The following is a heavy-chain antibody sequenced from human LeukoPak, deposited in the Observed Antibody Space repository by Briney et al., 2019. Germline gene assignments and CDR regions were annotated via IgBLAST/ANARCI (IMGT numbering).Heavy chain of an antibody. CDR2: ISGSGGST. J-gene: IGHJ3*02. Sequence: GGSLRLSCAASGFTFSSYAMSWVRQAPGKGLEWVSAISGSGGSTYYADSVKGRFTISRDNSKNTLYLQMNSLRAEDTAVYYCAHIVVVPAAKKRDLDDAFDIWGQGTMVTVSS. CDR1: GFTFSSYA. V-gene: IGHV3-23*01. CDR3: AHIVVVPAAKKRDLDDAFDI. D-gene: IGHD2-2*01.